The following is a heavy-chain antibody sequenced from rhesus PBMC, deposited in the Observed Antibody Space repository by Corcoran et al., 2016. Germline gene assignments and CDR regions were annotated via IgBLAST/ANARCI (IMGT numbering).Heavy chain of an antibody. Sequence: QVQLQESGPGLVKPSATLSLTCAVSGGSFSGYYWGWVRQPPGKGLEWIGYISGSSGSTYYNPSLKSRVTISTDTSKNQFSLKLSSVTTADTAVYYCAREAAGLDYWGQGVLVTVAS. CDR3: AREAAGLDY. D-gene: IGHD6-13*01. J-gene: IGHJ4*01. CDR1: GGSFSGYY. CDR2: ISGSSGST. V-gene: IGHV4-165*01.